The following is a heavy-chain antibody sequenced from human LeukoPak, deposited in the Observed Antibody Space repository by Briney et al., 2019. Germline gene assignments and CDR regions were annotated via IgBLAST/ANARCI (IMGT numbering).Heavy chain of an antibody. V-gene: IGHV5-51*01. CDR3: ARLIVVVVAATDWYFDL. CDR1: GYSFTSYW. Sequence: GESLKISCKGSGYSFTSYWIGWVRQMPGKGLEWMGIIYPGDSDTRYSPSFQGQVTISADKSTSTAYLQWSSLKASDTAMYYCARLIVVVVAATDWYFDLWGRGTLVTVSS. D-gene: IGHD2-15*01. CDR2: IYPGDSDT. J-gene: IGHJ2*01.